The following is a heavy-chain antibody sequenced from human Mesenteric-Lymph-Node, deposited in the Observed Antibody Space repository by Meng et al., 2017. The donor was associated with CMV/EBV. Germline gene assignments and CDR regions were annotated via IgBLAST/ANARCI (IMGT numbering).Heavy chain of an antibody. CDR3: ASLAPLNNTKDKIPSGY. CDR1: GGSFSAYY. D-gene: IGHD1-14*01. CDR2: INHSGST. Sequence: QVQLQQWGAGLLKPSETLSLTCAVYGGSFSAYYWSWIRQPPGKGLEWIGEINHSGSTNYNPSLKSRITISVDTYKHQFSLKQTPVTAADTAVYFCASLAPLNNTKDKIPSGYWGQGTLVTVSS. V-gene: IGHV4-34*01. J-gene: IGHJ4*02.